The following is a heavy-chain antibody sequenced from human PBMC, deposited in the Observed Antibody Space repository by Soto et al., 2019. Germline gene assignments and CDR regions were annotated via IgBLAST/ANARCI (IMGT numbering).Heavy chain of an antibody. J-gene: IGHJ4*02. Sequence: TSEDLSLPCTVSGGSLSRGGYFWTWVRQQPGKGLGGIGYNYYSGVTYYDPSLKSRVTISLDTSKNQFSLKLSSVTAADTALYYCARYSSSCVDYWGQGTLVTVSS. CDR1: GGSLSRGGYF. CDR2: NYYSGVT. D-gene: IGHD6-13*01. V-gene: IGHV4-31*03. CDR3: ARYSSSCVDY.